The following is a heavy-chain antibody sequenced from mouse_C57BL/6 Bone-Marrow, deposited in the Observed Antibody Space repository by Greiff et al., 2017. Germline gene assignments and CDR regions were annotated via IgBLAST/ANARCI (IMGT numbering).Heavy chain of an antibody. D-gene: IGHD1-1*01. J-gene: IGHJ4*01. CDR1: GYTFTSYW. V-gene: IGHV1-72*01. CDR2: IDPTCGGT. CDR3: ALYYYGSSYGAMDY. Sequence: VQLQQPGAELVKPGASVKLSCKASGYTFTSYWMHWVKQRPGRGLEWIGRIDPTCGGTTYNEKFKSTATLTVDKPSSTADMQLSSLTSEDAAVYYGALYYYGSSYGAMDYWGQGTSVTVSS.